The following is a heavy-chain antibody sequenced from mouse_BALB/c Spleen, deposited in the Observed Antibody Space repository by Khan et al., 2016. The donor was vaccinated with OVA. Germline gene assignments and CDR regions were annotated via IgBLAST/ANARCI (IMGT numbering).Heavy chain of an antibody. CDR1: GFSLTNYG. J-gene: IGHJ4*01. V-gene: IGHV2-6-1*01. CDR2: IWSDGST. Sequence: QVQLKESGPGLVAPSQSLSITCTISGFSLTNYGVHWIRQPPGKGLEWLVVIWSDGSTTYNSALKSRLTITKDNSNSQVFLQMNSLQTDDTAIYFCARQPYYHYNIMDYWGQGTSVTVSS. D-gene: IGHD2-10*01. CDR3: ARQPYYHYNIMDY.